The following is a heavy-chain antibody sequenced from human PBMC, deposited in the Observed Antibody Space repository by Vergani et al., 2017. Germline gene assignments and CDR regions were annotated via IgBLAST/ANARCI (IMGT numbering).Heavy chain of an antibody. Sequence: QVQLQQWGAGLLKPSETLSLTCAVYGGSFSGYYWSWIGQPPGKGLEWIGEINHSGSTNYNPSLKSRVTISVDTSKNQFSLKLSSVTAADTAVYYCARETYMVRGVIISSLKKYGMDVWGQGTTVTVSS. CDR1: GGSFSGYY. D-gene: IGHD3-10*01. V-gene: IGHV4-34*01. J-gene: IGHJ6*02. CDR3: ARETYMVRGVIISSLKKYGMDV. CDR2: INHSGST.